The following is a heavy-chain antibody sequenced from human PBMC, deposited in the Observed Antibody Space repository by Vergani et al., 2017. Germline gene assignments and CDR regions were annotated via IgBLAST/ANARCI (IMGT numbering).Heavy chain of an antibody. CDR3: ARGRDSGSYYGXFDP. CDR1: GGSFSGYY. Sequence: QVQLQQWGAGLLKPSETLSLTCAVYGGSFSGYYWSWIRQPPGKGLEWIGEINHSGSTNYNPSLKSRVTISVDTSKNQFSLKLSSVTAADTAVYYCARGRDSGSYYGXFDPWGRGTLVTVSA. V-gene: IGHV4-34*01. CDR2: INHSGST. D-gene: IGHD1-26*01. J-gene: IGHJ5*02.